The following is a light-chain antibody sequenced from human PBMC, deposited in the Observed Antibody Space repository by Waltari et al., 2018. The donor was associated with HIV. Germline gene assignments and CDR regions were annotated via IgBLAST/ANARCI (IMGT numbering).Light chain of an antibody. V-gene: IGKV1-12*01. CDR3: QQANSFPFT. Sequence: DLQMTQSPSSLSASVGARVTITCRASQDIRNWLAWYQQKPGKAPKLLIYAASNLQSGVPSRFSGSGSGTQFFLTISSLQPEDFATYFCQQANSFPFTFGPGTSVDL. CDR1: QDIRNW. CDR2: AAS. J-gene: IGKJ3*01.